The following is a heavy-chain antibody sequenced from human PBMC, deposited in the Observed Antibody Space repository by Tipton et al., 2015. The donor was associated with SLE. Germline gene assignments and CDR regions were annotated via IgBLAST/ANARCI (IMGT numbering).Heavy chain of an antibody. Sequence: TLSLTCAVYGGSFRGYSWGWVRQAPGKGLEWIGEISHTGSPNYNPSLKSRVTISIDTSKNQFSLKLTSVTAADTAVYYCARWIPLTGINVWGQGATVTVSS. CDR1: GGSFRGYS. D-gene: IGHD5-18*01. J-gene: IGHJ6*02. CDR3: ARWIPLTGINV. CDR2: ISHTGSP. V-gene: IGHV4-34*01.